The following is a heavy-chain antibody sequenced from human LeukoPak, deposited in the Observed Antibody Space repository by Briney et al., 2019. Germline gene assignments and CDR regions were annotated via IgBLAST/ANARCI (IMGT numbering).Heavy chain of an antibody. CDR3: ARDPDFWSGYRHDY. CDR2: ISSSGSTI. V-gene: IGHV3-11*04. J-gene: IGHJ4*02. D-gene: IGHD3-3*01. Sequence: GGSLRLSCAASGFTFSDYYMSWIRQAPGKGLEWVSYISSSGSTIDYADSVKGRFTISRDNAKNSLYLQMNSLRAEDTAVYYCARDPDFWSGYRHDYWGQGTLVTVSS. CDR1: GFTFSDYY.